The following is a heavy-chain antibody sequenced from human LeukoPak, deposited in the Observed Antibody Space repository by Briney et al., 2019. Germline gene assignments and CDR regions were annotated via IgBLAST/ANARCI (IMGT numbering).Heavy chain of an antibody. CDR1: GGTFSSYA. Sequence: ASVKVSCKASGGTFSSYAISWVRQAPGQGLEWMGGIIPIFGTANYAQKFQGRVTITADESTSTAYMELSSLRSEDTAVYYCARRGCSSTSCYDGYWGQGTLVTVSS. D-gene: IGHD2-2*01. CDR3: ARRGCSSTSCYDGY. J-gene: IGHJ4*02. CDR2: IIPIFGTA. V-gene: IGHV1-69*13.